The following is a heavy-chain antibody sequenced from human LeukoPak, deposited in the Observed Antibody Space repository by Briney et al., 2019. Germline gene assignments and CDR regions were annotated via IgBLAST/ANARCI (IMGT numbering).Heavy chain of an antibody. CDR3: ARSSNSSSWYLGVYYMDV. V-gene: IGHV1-69*06. CDR1: GGTFSSYA. Sequence: SVKVSCKASGGTFSSYAISWVRQAPGQGLEWMGGIIPIFGTANYAQKFQGRVTITADKSTSTAYMELSSLRSEDTAVYYCARSSNSSSWYLGVYYMDVWGKGTMVTVSS. D-gene: IGHD6-13*01. J-gene: IGHJ6*03. CDR2: IIPIFGTA.